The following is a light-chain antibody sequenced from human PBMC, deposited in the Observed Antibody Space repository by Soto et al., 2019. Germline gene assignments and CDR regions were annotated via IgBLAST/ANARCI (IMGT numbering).Light chain of an antibody. Sequence: DIVMTQSPDSLAVSLGERATINCKSSQSVLYNSNNKNYLAWYQHKPGQPPKLLIYWASTRESGVPDRFSGSGSGTDFTLTINGLQAGDVAVYYCQQYYGIPYTFGQGTKLEIK. CDR3: QQYYGIPYT. CDR1: QSVLYNSNNKNY. CDR2: WAS. J-gene: IGKJ2*01. V-gene: IGKV4-1*01.